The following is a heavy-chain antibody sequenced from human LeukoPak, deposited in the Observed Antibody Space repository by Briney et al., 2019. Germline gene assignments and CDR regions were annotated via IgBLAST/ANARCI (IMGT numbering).Heavy chain of an antibody. CDR2: IKQDGSEK. J-gene: IGHJ3*02. Sequence: GGSLRLSCAASGFTLSSYWMSWVRQAPGKGLEWVANIKQDGSEKYYVDSVKGRFTISRDNAKNSLYLQMNSLRAEDTAVYYCASSVYCSSTSCYSSILPIWGQGTMVTVSS. CDR1: GFTLSSYW. CDR3: ASSVYCSSTSCYSSILPI. V-gene: IGHV3-7*01. D-gene: IGHD2-2*01.